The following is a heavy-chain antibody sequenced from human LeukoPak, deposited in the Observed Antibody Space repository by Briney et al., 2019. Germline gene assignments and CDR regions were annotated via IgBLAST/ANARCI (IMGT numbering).Heavy chain of an antibody. V-gene: IGHV3-23*01. CDR2: ISDGGGGT. J-gene: IGHJ4*02. D-gene: IGHD3-10*01. Sequence: GGSLRLSCAASGFTFSSYAMSWVRQAPGKGLEWVSSISDGGGGTYYADSVKGRFTISRDNSKNTLYLLMNSLRAEDTAIYYCANRGKYYLDYWGQGTLVTVSS. CDR1: GFTFSSYA. CDR3: ANRGKYYLDY.